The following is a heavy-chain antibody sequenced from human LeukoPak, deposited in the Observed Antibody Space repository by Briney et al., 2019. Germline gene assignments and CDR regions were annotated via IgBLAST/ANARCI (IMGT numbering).Heavy chain of an antibody. J-gene: IGHJ4*02. Sequence: GGSLRLSCAASGFTFSSYSMNWVRQAPGKGLEWVSSISSSSSYIYYADSVKGRFTISRGNAKNSLYLQMNSLRAEDTAVYYCARAHDYYGSGTSLDWGQGTLVTVSS. CDR1: GFTFSSYS. CDR2: ISSSSSYI. V-gene: IGHV3-21*01. CDR3: ARAHDYYGSGTSLD. D-gene: IGHD3-10*01.